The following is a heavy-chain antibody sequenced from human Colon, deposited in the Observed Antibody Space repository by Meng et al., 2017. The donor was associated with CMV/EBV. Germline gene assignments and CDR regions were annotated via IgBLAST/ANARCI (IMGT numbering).Heavy chain of an antibody. V-gene: IGHV3-48*03. CDR2: ISSASTTI. CDR3: AREVVPPRRMDV. Sequence: GESLKISCAASGFTFSSYEVNWVRQAPGKGLEWLSYISSASTTIYYADSVQGRFTISRDNAKNSLDLHMNSLSAEDTAVYYCAREVVPPRRMDVWGQGTTVTVSS. J-gene: IGHJ6*02. CDR1: GFTFSSYE. D-gene: IGHD2-2*01.